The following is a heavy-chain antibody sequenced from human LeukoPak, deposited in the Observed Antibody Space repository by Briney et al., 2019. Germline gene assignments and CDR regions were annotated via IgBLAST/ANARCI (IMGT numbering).Heavy chain of an antibody. CDR3: ARDLSLYCSGGSCYSLNY. D-gene: IGHD2-15*01. V-gene: IGHV3-11*04. CDR1: GFIFSDFY. J-gene: IGHJ4*02. CDR2: ISISGTTT. Sequence: GGSLRLSCAASGFIFSDFYMGWIRQAPGKGLEWVSYISISGTTTNYADSVKGRFTISRDNAKNSLYLQMNSLRAEDTAVYYCARDLSLYCSGGSCYSLNYWGQGTLVTVSS.